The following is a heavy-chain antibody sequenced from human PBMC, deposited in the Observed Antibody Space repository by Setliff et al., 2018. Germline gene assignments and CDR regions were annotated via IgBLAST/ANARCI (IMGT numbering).Heavy chain of an antibody. CDR1: GYSLANSW. Sequence: PGESLKISCKGSGYSLANSWIAWVRQMPGKGLEWMGVIYAGDSDTRYRPSFQGQVTISADKSISTAYVQWRSLKASDTAMYYCARVGTAGGYYFDFWGQGALVTVSS. CDR2: IYAGDSDT. J-gene: IGHJ4*02. CDR3: ARVGTAGGYYFDF. V-gene: IGHV5-51*01. D-gene: IGHD2-15*01.